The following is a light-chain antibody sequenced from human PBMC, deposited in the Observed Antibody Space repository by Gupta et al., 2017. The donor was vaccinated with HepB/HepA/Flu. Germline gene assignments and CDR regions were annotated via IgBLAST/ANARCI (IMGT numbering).Light chain of an antibody. CDR3: CSYTANSLV. V-gene: IGLV2-11*01. CDR2: DVS. CDR1: STDVGGYNY. J-gene: IGLJ3*02. Sequence: QSALTQPHSVSGSPLQSVTLSCTGISTDVGGYNYISWYQQHPGKGPRLMIYDVSKRPSGVPDRLSGSKSGNTASLTISGLQAEDEADYYCCSYTANSLVFGGGTKLTVL.